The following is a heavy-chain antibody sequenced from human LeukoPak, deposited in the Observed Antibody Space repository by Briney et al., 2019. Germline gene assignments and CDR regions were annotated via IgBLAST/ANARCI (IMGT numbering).Heavy chain of an antibody. V-gene: IGHV4-39*01. CDR2: IYYSGST. Sequence: PSETLSLTCTVSGGSISSSSCYWGWIRQPPGKGLEWIGSIYYSGSTYYNPSLKSRVTISVDTSKNQFSLKLSSVTAADTAVYYCARQTDCSSTSCPPTGIWGQGTMVTVSS. CDR1: GGSISSSSCY. J-gene: IGHJ3*02. CDR3: ARQTDCSSTSCPPTGI. D-gene: IGHD2-2*01.